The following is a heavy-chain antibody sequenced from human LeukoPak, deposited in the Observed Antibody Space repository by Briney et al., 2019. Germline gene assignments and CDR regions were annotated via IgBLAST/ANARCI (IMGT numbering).Heavy chain of an antibody. CDR3: ARDQLSRGVWFDP. V-gene: IGHV1-18*01. J-gene: IGHJ5*02. CDR1: GYTFTSYG. Sequence: ASVKVSCKASGYTFTSYGISWVQQAPGQGLEWMGWISVYNGNTNYAQKLQGRVTMTTDTSTSTAYMELRSLRSDDTAVYYCARDQLSRGVWFDPWGQGTLVTVSS. D-gene: IGHD1-1*01. CDR2: ISVYNGNT.